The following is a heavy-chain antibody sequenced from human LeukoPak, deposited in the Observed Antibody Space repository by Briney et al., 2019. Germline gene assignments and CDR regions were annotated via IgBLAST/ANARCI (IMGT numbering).Heavy chain of an antibody. V-gene: IGHV4-34*01. CDR3: ARDYYSSSWYGQPNPFDY. Sequence: PGGSLRLSCAASGFTFNSYWMSWVRQPPGKGLEWIGEINHSGSTNYNPSLKSRVTISVDTSKNQFSLKLSSVTAADTAVYYCARDYYSSSWYGQPNPFDYWGQGTLVTVSS. D-gene: IGHD6-13*01. CDR1: GFTFNSYW. J-gene: IGHJ4*02. CDR2: INHSGST.